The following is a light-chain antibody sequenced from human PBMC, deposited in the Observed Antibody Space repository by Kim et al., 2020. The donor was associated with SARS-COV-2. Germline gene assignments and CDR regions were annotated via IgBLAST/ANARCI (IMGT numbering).Light chain of an antibody. J-gene: IGLJ2*01. V-gene: IGLV1-47*01. CDR2: RNN. CDR1: SSNIGSNY. CDR3: AAWDDSLSGYVV. Sequence: QAVVTQPPSASGTPGQRVTISCSGSSSNIGSNYVYWYQQLPGTAPKLLIYRNNQRPSGVPDRFSGSKSGTSASLAISGLRSGDEADYYCAAWDDSLSGYVVFGGGTQLTVL.